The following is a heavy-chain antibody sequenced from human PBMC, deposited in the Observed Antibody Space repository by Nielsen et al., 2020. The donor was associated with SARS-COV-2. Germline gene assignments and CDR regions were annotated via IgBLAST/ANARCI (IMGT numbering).Heavy chain of an antibody. CDR2: IKSKSDGGTT. Sequence: GESLKISCAASGFTFSDAWMSWVRQAPGKGLEWVGRIKSKSDGGTTHYAAPVKGRFTISRDNSENTLYLQMNSLRPEDTAVYYCARGTSGWDYWGQGTLVTVFS. D-gene: IGHD6-19*01. CDR1: GFTFSDAW. J-gene: IGHJ4*02. CDR3: ARGTSGWDY. V-gene: IGHV3-15*01.